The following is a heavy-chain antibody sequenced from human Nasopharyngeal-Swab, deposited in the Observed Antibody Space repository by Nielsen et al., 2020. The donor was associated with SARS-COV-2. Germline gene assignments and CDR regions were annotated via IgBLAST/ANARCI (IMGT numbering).Heavy chain of an antibody. D-gene: IGHD2-15*01. J-gene: IGHJ6*03. V-gene: IGHV4/OR15-8*02. CDR1: GGSISRCYW. CDR2: LYHSGDP. Sequence: SQTLSLTCAVSGGSISRCYWWTLVRQAPGTGLQWIAELYHSGDPNYNPSLKSRATISLDKSKHLFTLNLKSVTAADTAFYYCTRARGYCSAVRCYDYYYMDVWGKGLTVTVSS. CDR3: TRARGYCSAVRCYDYYYMDV.